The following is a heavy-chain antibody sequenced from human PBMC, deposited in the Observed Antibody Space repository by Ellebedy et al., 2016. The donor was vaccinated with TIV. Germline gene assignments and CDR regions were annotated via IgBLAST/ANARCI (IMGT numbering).Heavy chain of an antibody. CDR3: ARVVAAAGTQYFQH. CDR2: IYHSGST. V-gene: IGHV4-38-2*02. J-gene: IGHJ1*01. D-gene: IGHD6-13*01. CDR1: GGSISSYY. Sequence: SETLSLTCTVSGGSISSYYWSWIRQPPGKGLEWIGSIYHSGSTYYNPSLKSRVTISVDTSKNQFSLKLSSVTAADTAVYYCARVVAAAGTQYFQHWGQGTLVTVSS.